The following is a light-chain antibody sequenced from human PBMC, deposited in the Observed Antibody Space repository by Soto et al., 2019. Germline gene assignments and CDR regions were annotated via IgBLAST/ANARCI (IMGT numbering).Light chain of an antibody. CDR1: SSDVGGSNY. Sequence: QSVLTQPASVSDSPGQSITISCTGTSSDVGGSNYVSWYQQHPGKAPKLMIYDVSKRPSGVPDRFSGSKSGNTASLTISGLQAEDEADYYCCSYAGSYTFVAWVFGTGTKVTVL. J-gene: IGLJ1*01. V-gene: IGLV2-11*01. CDR3: CSYAGSYTFVAWV. CDR2: DVS.